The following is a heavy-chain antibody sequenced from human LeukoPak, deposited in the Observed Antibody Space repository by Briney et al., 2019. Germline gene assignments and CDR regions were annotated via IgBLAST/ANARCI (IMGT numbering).Heavy chain of an antibody. CDR3: AKEGRSGYHYFDY. V-gene: IGHV3-30*18. CDR1: GFSFSTYA. D-gene: IGHD3-3*01. CDR2: MSYDGSNK. Sequence: PGRSLRLSCAASGFSFSTYAMHWVRQAPGKGLEWVAAMSYDGSNKYYADSVKGRFTLSGDNSKNTLYLQMNSLRAEDTALYFCAKEGRSGYHYFDYWGQGTLVTVSS. J-gene: IGHJ4*02.